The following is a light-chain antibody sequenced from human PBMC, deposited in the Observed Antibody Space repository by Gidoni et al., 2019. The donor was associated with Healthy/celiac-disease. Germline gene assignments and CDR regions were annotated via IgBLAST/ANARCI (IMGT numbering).Light chain of an antibody. J-gene: IGKJ1*01. CDR2: AAS. Sequence: AIQMTQSPSSLSASVGDRVTITCRASQGSRNDLGWYQQKPGKAPKLLIYAASSLQSRVPSRFSGSGSGTDFTLTISSLQPEDFATYYCLQDYNYPPTFGQGTKVEIK. CDR1: QGSRND. CDR3: LQDYNYPPT. V-gene: IGKV1-6*01.